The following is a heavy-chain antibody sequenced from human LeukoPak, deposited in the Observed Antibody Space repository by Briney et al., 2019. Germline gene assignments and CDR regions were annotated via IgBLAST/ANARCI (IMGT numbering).Heavy chain of an antibody. CDR2: ISGSGDTT. D-gene: IGHD1-26*01. J-gene: IGHJ4*02. CDR3: VKGTDIVGATLFDY. V-gene: IGHV3-23*01. CDR1: GFIFSSYA. Sequence: GGSLRLSCAASGFIFSSYAMSWVRQAPGKGLEWVSSISGSGDTTYYADSVKGRFTISRDNSKKTLHMKMNSLRAEDTAVYTCVKGTDIVGATLFDYWGQGTRVTVSS.